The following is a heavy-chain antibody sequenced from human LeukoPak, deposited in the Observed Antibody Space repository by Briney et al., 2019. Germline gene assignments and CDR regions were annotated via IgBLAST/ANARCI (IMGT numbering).Heavy chain of an antibody. Sequence: ASVKVSCQASGYTFTSYDINWVRQATGQGLEWMGWMNPNSGNTGYAQKFQGRVTMTRNTSISTAYMELSSLRSEDTAVYYCARGRSRQQLVRWFDPWGQGTLVTVSS. CDR2: MNPNSGNT. J-gene: IGHJ5*02. CDR3: ARGRSRQQLVRWFDP. V-gene: IGHV1-8*01. CDR1: GYTFTSYD. D-gene: IGHD6-13*01.